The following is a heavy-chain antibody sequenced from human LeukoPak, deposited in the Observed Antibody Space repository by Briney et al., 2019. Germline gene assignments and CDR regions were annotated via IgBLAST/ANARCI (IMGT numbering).Heavy chain of an antibody. CDR2: IIPIFGTA. CDR3: AKAEGYCSSTSCLGAAAGPDLLPDY. V-gene: IGHV1-69*01. Sequence: SVKASCKASGGTFSSCAISWVRQAPGQGLEWMGGIIPIFGTANYAQKFQGRVTITADESTSTAYMELSSLRSEDTAVYYCAKAEGYCSSTSCLGAAAGPDLLPDYWGQGTLVTVSS. CDR1: GGTFSSCA. D-gene: IGHD2-2*01. J-gene: IGHJ4*02.